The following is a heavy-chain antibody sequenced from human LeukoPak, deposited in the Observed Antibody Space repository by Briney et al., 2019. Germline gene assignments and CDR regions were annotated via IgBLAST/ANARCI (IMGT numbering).Heavy chain of an antibody. CDR3: ARAYCSSTSCHINNWFDP. J-gene: IGHJ5*02. CDR2: IIPIFGTA. Sequence: SVKVSCKASGGTFSSYAISWVRQAPGQGLEWMGGIIPIFGTANYAQKFQGRVTITTDESTSTAYMELSSPRSEDTSVYYCARAYCSSTSCHINNWFDPWGQGTLVTVSS. CDR1: GGTFSSYA. V-gene: IGHV1-69*05. D-gene: IGHD2-2*02.